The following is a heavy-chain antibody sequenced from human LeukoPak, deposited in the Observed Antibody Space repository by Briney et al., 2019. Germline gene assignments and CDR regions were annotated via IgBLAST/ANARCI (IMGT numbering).Heavy chain of an antibody. D-gene: IGHD3-22*01. J-gene: IGHJ3*02. CDR2: INHSGST. V-gene: IGHV4-34*01. CDR1: GGSFSGYY. CDR3: AREDWDYYDSSPYLWAFDI. Sequence: PSETLSLTCAVYGGSFSGYYWSWIRQPPGKGLEWIGEINHSGSTNYNPSLKSRVTISVDTSKNQFSLKLSSVTAADTAVYYCAREDWDYYDSSPYLWAFDIWGQGTMVTVSS.